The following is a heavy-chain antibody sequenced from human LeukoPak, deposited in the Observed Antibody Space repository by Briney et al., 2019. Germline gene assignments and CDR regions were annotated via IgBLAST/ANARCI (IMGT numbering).Heavy chain of an antibody. V-gene: IGHV3-21*01. CDR1: GGSFSGYY. D-gene: IGHD4-11*01. Sequence: PSETLSLTCAVYGGSFSGYYWSWIRQAPGKGLEWVSSISSSSSYIYYADSVKSRFTISRDNAKNSLYLQMNSLRAEDTAVYYCARVETTVTTLSWFDPWSQGTLVTVSS. CDR2: ISSSSSYI. J-gene: IGHJ5*02. CDR3: ARVETTVTTLSWFDP.